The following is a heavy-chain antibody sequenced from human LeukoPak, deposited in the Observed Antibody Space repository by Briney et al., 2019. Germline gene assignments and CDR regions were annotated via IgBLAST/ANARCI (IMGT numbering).Heavy chain of an antibody. J-gene: IGHJ6*03. CDR2: IIRSGSTK. D-gene: IGHD2-15*01. CDR3: ARVLRYCSGGNCYSGGLGSMDV. V-gene: IGHV3-11*01. CDR1: GFTFSDYN. Sequence: GSLRLSCAASGFTFSDYNMRWIRQAPGKGLELVSSIIRSGSTKYYADSGKGRFTISRDNAKNSLFLQMNSLRAADTAVYYCARVLRYCSGGNCYSGGLGSMDVWGKGTTVTISS.